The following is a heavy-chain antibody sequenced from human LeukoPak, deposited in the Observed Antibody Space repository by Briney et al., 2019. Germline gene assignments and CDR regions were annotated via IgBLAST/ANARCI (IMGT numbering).Heavy chain of an antibody. J-gene: IGHJ4*02. Sequence: NTGGSLRLSCAASGFTFSDYYMSWIRQAPGKGLEWVSYISSSGSTIYYADSVKGRFTISRDNAKNSLYLQMNSLRAEDTAVHYCARDLNLRSDYFDYWGQGTLVTVSS. CDR2: ISSSGSTI. V-gene: IGHV3-11*01. CDR1: GFTFSDYY. CDR3: ARDLNLRSDYFDY.